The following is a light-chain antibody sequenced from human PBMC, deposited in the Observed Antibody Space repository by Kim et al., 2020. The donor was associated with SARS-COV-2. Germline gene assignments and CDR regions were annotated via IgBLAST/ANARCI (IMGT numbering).Light chain of an antibody. CDR2: GAS. V-gene: IGKV3-15*01. CDR1: QSVSSN. Sequence: EIVMTQSPATLSVSPGERATLSCRASQSVSSNLAWYQQKPGQAPRLLIYGASTRATGIPARFSGSGSGTEFTLTISSLQSEDFAVYYCQQYNNWPLEGLTFGGGTKVEI. CDR3: QQYNNWPLEGLT. J-gene: IGKJ4*01.